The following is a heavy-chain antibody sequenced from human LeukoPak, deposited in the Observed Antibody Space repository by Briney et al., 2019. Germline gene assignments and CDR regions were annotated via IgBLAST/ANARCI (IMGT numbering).Heavy chain of an antibody. CDR1: GFTFSSTY. J-gene: IGHJ4*02. CDR3: ARDSSSFPNYFDY. CDR2: IYSDGTT. Sequence: GGSLRLSCAASGFTFSSTYMSWVRQAPGKGLEGVSLIYSDGTTFYADSVKGRLAISTDNSKNTLYLQMSSLRAEDTAVYYCARDSSSFPNYFDYWGQGTLITVSS. V-gene: IGHV3-53*01. D-gene: IGHD3-3*02.